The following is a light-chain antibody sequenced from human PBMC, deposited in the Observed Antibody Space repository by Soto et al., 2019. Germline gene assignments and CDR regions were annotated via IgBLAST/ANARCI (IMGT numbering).Light chain of an antibody. J-gene: IGLJ1*01. CDR2: HDS. CDR3: QVWDSSNDHHV. V-gene: IGLV3-21*04. CDR1: NIGRKS. Sequence: SYELTQPSSMSVAPGETATLTCGGNNIGRKSVYWYQQKSGQAPVLVISHDSDRPSGIPGRFSGSNSGNTATLTISWVEAGDEADYYCQVWDSSNDHHVFGPGTKVTVL.